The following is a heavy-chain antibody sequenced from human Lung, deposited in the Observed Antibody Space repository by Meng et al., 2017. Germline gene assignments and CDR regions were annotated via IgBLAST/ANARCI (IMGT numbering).Heavy chain of an antibody. J-gene: IGHJ5*02. CDR2: ISAHSGNT. CDR3: ARGPYYYYDTTGYYNWFDP. Sequence: QVQLVQSGAEVKKPVASVKVSCTTSGYTFTSHGISWVRQAPGQGLEWMGWISAHSGNTNYAQKIKGRVTMTTDTATSTVYMELRSLRPDDTAVYYCARGPYYYYDTTGYYNWFDPWGQGTLVTVSS. CDR1: GYTFTSHG. V-gene: IGHV1-18*04. D-gene: IGHD3-22*01.